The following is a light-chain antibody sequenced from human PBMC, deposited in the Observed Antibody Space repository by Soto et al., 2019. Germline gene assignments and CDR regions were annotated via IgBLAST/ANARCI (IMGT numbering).Light chain of an antibody. Sequence: DTQMTQSPSTLSGSVGDRVTTTCRASQTISSWLAWYQQKPGKAPKLLIYKASTLKSGVPSRFSGSGSGTEFTLTISSLQPDDFATYYCQHYNSYSEAIGQGTKVDIK. CDR3: QHYNSYSEA. CDR1: QTISSW. V-gene: IGKV1-5*03. CDR2: KAS. J-gene: IGKJ1*01.